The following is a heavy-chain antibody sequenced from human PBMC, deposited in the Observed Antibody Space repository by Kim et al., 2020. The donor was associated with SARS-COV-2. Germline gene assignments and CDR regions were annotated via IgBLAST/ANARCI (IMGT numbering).Heavy chain of an antibody. J-gene: IGHJ4*02. V-gene: IGHV3-15*01. D-gene: IGHD2-2*01. CDR1: GFTFSNAW. CDR2: IKSKTDGGTT. Sequence: GGSLRLSCAASGFTFSNAWMSWVRQAPGKGLEWVGRIKSKTDGGTTDYAAPVKGRFTISRDDSKNTLYLQMNSLKTEDTAVYYCTTGLAEIVVVLGEDYWGQGTLLTLSS. CDR3: TTGLAEIVVVLGEDY.